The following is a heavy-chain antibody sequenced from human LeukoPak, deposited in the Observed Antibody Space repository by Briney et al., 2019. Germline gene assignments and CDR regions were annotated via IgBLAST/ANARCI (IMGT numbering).Heavy chain of an antibody. CDR3: ARVGWVLRYAFDI. CDR1: GFSLSSYE. J-gene: IGHJ3*02. CDR2: ISSRGSTI. D-gene: IGHD3-16*01. V-gene: IGHV3-48*03. Sequence: GGSLRLSCEASGFSLSSYEMSWVRQAPGKGLEWVSHISSRGSTIYYADSVKGRFTISRDNAKNSLYLQMNSLRAEDTAVYYCARVGWVLRYAFDIWGQGTMVTVSS.